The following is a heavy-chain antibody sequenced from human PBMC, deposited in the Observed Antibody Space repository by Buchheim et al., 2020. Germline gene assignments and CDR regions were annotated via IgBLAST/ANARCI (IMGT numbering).Heavy chain of an antibody. CDR2: ISGSGGST. D-gene: IGHD3-22*01. CDR3: AKSSYDSSGYYGLDYYYGMDV. J-gene: IGHJ6*02. CDR1: GFTFSSYA. V-gene: IGHV3-23*01. Sequence: EVQLLESGGGLVQPGGSLRLSCAASGFTFSSYAMSWVRQAPGKGLEWVSAISGSGGSTYYADSVTGRFTISRDNSKNTLYLQMNSLRAEDTAVYYCAKSSYDSSGYYGLDYYYGMDVWGQGTT.